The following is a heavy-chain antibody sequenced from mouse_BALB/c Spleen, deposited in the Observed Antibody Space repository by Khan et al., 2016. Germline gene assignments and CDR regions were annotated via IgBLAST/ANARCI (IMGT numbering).Heavy chain of an antibody. J-gene: IGHJ2*01. D-gene: IGHD2-4*01. Sequence: QVQLKQSGAELVRPGASVKLSCKALGYTFTDYEMHWVKQTPVRGLEWIGAIHPGNGGSAYNQKFKGKATLTADISSSTAYMELSSLTSEDSAVYFCTKGLRRVYYFDYWGQGTALTVSS. CDR2: IHPGNGGS. V-gene: IGHV1-15*01. CDR3: TKGLRRVYYFDY. CDR1: GYTFTDYE.